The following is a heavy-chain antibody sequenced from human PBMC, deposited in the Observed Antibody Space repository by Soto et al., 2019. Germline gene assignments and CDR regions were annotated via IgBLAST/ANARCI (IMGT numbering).Heavy chain of an antibody. D-gene: IGHD3-3*01. V-gene: IGHV3-23*01. CDR1: GFSFSSYA. J-gene: IGHJ5*02. CDR3: AKQGDYDFWSSSHNWLDP. CDR2: IGGRGGST. Sequence: EVQLLESGGGLVQPGGSLRLSCAASGFSFSSYAISWVRQAPGKGLEWVSSIGGRGGSTYYADSVKGRFTISSDNSKHTVYLQVNSLRVEDTAVYYCAKQGDYDFWSSSHNWLDPWGQGTLVTVSS.